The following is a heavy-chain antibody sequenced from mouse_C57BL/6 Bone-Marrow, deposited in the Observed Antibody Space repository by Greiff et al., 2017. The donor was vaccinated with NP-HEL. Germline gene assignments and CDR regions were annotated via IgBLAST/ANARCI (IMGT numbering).Heavy chain of an antibody. V-gene: IGHV1-43*01. J-gene: IGHJ2*01. CDR3: ARGLYYYDSSPDY. CDR1: GYSFTGYY. Sequence: EVKLVESGPELVKPGASVKISCKASGYSFTGYYMHWVKQSSEKSLEWIGEINPSTGGTSYNQKFKGKATLTVDKSSSTAYMQLKSLTSEDSAVYYCARGLYYYDSSPDYWGQGTTLTVSS. D-gene: IGHD1-1*01. CDR2: INPSTGGT.